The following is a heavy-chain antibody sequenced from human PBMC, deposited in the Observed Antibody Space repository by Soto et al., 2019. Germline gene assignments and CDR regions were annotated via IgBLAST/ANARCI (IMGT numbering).Heavy chain of an antibody. D-gene: IGHD2-2*02. CDR2: IYPGDSDT. V-gene: IGHV5-51*01. Sequence: GESLKISCKGSGYSFTSYWIGWVRQMPGKGLEWMGIIYPGDSDTRYSPPFQGQVTISADKSISTAYLQWSSLKASDTAMYYCARLPDIVVVPAAIRGFDPWGQGTLVTVSS. CDR3: ARLPDIVVVPAAIRGFDP. CDR1: GYSFTSYW. J-gene: IGHJ5*02.